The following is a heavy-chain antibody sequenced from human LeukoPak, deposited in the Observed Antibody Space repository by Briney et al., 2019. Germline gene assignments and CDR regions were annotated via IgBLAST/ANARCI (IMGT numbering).Heavy chain of an antibody. V-gene: IGHV4-31*03. CDR2: IYYSGST. CDR1: GGSISSGGYH. Sequence: PSETLSLICTVSGGSISSGGYHWSWIRQHPGKGLEWIGYIYYSGSTYYNPSLKSRVTISVDTSKNQFSLKLSSVTAADTAVYYCARVRAHNDILTGYYEDYWGQGTLVTVSS. J-gene: IGHJ4*02. CDR3: ARVRAHNDILTGYYEDY. D-gene: IGHD3-9*01.